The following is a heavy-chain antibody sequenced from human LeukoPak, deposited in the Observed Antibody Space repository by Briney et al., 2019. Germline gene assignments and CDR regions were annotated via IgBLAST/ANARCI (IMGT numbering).Heavy chain of an antibody. CDR1: GGSFRGYY. J-gene: IGHJ4*02. CDR2: INHSGIT. D-gene: IGHD5-12*01. CDR3: ARAATDSGYDWTTFDY. V-gene: IGHV4-34*01. Sequence: SETLSLTCAVYGGSFRGYYWSWIRQPPGKELEWIGEINHSGITNYNPSLKSRVTISVDTSKNQFSLKLNSVTAADTALYYCARAATDSGYDWTTFDYWGQGTLVTVSS.